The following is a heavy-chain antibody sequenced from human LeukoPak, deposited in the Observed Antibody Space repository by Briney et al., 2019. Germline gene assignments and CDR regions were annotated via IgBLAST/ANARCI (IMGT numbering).Heavy chain of an antibody. CDR3: ARGMATVVTQAYYYYYYGMDV. CDR1: GYTFTSYD. J-gene: IGHJ6*02. Sequence: GASVKVSCKASGYTFTSYDINWVRQATGQGLEWMGWMNPNSDNTGDAQKFQGRVTMTRNTSISTAYMELSSLRSEDTAVYYCARGMATVVTQAYYYYYYGMDVWGQGTTVTVSS. V-gene: IGHV1-8*01. CDR2: MNPNSDNT. D-gene: IGHD4-23*01.